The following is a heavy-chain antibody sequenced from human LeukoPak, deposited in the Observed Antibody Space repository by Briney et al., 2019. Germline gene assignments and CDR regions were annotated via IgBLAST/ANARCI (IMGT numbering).Heavy chain of an antibody. CDR1: GFTFSSNW. CDR2: SNEDGSTT. Sequence: GGSLRLSCAASGFTFSSNWMHWVRQAPGKGLVWASRSNEDGSTTNYADSVKGRFTISRDNAKNTLYLQMNSLRAEDTAVYYCLRDLNWSLDQWGQGTLVTVSS. V-gene: IGHV3-74*01. CDR3: LRDLNWSLDQ. J-gene: IGHJ4*02. D-gene: IGHD1-20*01.